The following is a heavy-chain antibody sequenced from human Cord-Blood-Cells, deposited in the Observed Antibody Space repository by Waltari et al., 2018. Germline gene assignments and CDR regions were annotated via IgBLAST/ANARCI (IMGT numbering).Heavy chain of an antibody. V-gene: IGHV3-7*04. CDR2: IKQGGSGK. D-gene: IGHD1-26*01. J-gene: IGHJ3*02. Sequence: EVQLVESGGGLVQPGGSLRLSCAASGFTFSSYWMSWVRQAPGKGLEWVANIKQGGSGKYYGDAVKGRFTISRDKAKNSLYLQMNSLRAEDTAVYYCARVSGSYYGAFDIWGQGTMVTVSS. CDR1: GFTFSSYW. CDR3: ARVSGSYYGAFDI.